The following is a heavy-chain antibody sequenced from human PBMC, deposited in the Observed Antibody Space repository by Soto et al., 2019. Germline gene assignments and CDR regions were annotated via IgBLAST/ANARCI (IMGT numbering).Heavy chain of an antibody. D-gene: IGHD2-15*01. J-gene: IGHJ5*02. V-gene: IGHV1-18*01. CDR1: GYTFTSYG. CDR3: ARDRGVVVVAATHLDWFDP. CDR2: ISAYNGNT. Sequence: ASVKVSCKASGYTFTSYGISWVRQAPGQGLEWMGWISAYNGNTNYAQKLQGRVTMTTDTSTSTAYMELRSLRSDDTAVYYCARDRGVVVVAATHLDWFDPWGQGTLVTVSS.